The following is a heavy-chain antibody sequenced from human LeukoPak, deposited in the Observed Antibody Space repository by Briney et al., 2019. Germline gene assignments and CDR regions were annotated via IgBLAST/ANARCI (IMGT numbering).Heavy chain of an antibody. J-gene: IGHJ4*02. CDR3: ARGRLGYCSSTSCYRGLSFDY. D-gene: IGHD2-2*01. CDR2: IYYSGST. Sequence: SETLSLTCTVSGGSISSYYWSWIRQPPGKGLEWIGYIYYSGSTNYNPSLKSRVTISVDTSKNQFSLKLSSVTAADTAVYYCARGRLGYCSSTSCYRGLSFDYWGQGTLVTVSS. V-gene: IGHV4-59*12. CDR1: GGSISSYY.